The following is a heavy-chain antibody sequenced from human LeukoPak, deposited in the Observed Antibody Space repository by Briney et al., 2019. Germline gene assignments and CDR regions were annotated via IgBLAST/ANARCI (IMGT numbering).Heavy chain of an antibody. Sequence: GRSLRLSCAASGFTFSSYAMHGVRQAPGKGLEWVAVISYDGSNKYYADSVKGRFTISRDNSKNTLYLQMNSLRAEDTAVYYCAREYCSGGSCYWGSYYYYYMDVWGKGTTVTVSS. D-gene: IGHD2-15*01. CDR1: GFTFSSYA. J-gene: IGHJ6*03. CDR2: ISYDGSNK. CDR3: AREYCSGGSCYWGSYYYYYMDV. V-gene: IGHV3-30*04.